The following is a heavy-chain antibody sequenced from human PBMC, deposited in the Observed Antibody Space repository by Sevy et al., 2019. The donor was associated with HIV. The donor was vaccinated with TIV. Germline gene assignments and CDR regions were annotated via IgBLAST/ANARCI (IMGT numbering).Heavy chain of an antibody. CDR1: GFTFSDYA. D-gene: IGHD3-9*01. J-gene: IGHJ6*02. V-gene: IGHV3-30*02. CDR2: IWYDGSNK. Sequence: GGSLRLSCAASGFTFSDYAIHWVRQAPGKGLEWVAFIWYDGSNKYYTDFVKGLLAISRNNSKNTLYLQMTSLRVEDTAVYYCAQLVVPAASNDDILTGYPDLRVNYGMDVWGQGTTVTVSS. CDR3: AQLVVPAASNDDILTGYPDLRVNYGMDV.